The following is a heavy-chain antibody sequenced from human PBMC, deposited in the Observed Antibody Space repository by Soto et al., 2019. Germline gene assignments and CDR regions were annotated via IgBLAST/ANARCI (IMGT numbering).Heavy chain of an antibody. D-gene: IGHD3-16*01. J-gene: IGHJ4*02. CDR3: ATPGGWGSDY. Sequence: QVQLQQWGAGLLKPSETLSLTCAVYGGSFSGYYWSWIRQPPGKGLEWIGEINHSGSTNYNPSLKSRVTISVDTSKNQFSLKLSSVTAADTAVYYCATPGGWGSDYWGQGTLVTVSS. CDR1: GGSFSGYY. CDR2: INHSGST. V-gene: IGHV4-34*01.